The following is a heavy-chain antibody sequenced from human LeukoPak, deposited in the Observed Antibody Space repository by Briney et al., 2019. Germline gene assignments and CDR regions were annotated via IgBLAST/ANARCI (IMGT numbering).Heavy chain of an antibody. Sequence: PGGSLRLSCVASGFTFSSYSMNWVRQAPGKGLKWVSSISSSSSYIYNADSVMGRFTISRDDAKNSLYLQMNSLRAEDTAVYYCARVGAHNWYFDLWGRGTLVTVSS. CDR3: ARVGAHNWYFDL. CDR1: GFTFSSYS. V-gene: IGHV3-21*01. D-gene: IGHD4/OR15-4a*01. J-gene: IGHJ2*01. CDR2: ISSSSSYI.